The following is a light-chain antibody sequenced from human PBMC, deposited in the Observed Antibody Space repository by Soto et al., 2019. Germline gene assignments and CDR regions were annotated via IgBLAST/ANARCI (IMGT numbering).Light chain of an antibody. CDR3: QSYDSSLSGLLV. CDR2: DNN. CDR1: SSNIGAGYD. Sequence: QLVLTQPPSVSGAPGQRVTISCTGSSSNIGAGYDVHWYQQLPGTAPKLLIYDNNNRPSGVPDRFSGSRSGTSASLAITGLQAEDEADYFCQSYDSSLSGLLVFGGGTKLTVL. V-gene: IGLV1-40*01. J-gene: IGLJ3*02.